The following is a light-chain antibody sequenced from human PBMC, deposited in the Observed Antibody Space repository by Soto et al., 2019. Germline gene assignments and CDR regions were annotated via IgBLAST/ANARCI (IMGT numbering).Light chain of an antibody. CDR2: DNN. J-gene: IGLJ3*02. CDR3: GVWDSSRSAVV. CDR1: SSNIGNNY. Sequence: QSALTQPPSVSASPRQKVTISCSGTSSNIGNNYVSWYHQLPGTAPKLVIYDNNKRPSGLPDRFSGSRSGTSATLGIAGLQTGDEGDYYCGVWDSSRSAVVFGGGTKLTVL. V-gene: IGLV1-51*01.